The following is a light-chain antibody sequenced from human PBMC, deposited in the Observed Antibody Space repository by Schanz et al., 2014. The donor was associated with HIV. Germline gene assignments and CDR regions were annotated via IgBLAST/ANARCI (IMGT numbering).Light chain of an antibody. Sequence: PGGSATLSCRASQRLHRAYLAWYQHKPGQPPRLVIYATSTRAAGISDRFSGTGSGTDFTLTISRLEPDDFAMYYCQSFGGSWGTFGGGTKVEI. V-gene: IGKV3-20*01. J-gene: IGKJ4*01. CDR1: QRLHRAY. CDR2: ATS. CDR3: QSFGGSWGT.